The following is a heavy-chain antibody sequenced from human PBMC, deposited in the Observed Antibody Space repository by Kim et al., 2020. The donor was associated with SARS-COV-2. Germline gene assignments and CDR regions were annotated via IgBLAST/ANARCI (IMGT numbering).Heavy chain of an antibody. CDR2: ISYDGSNK. V-gene: IGHV3-33*05. CDR3: ARVGLVPAAMFSYYYYGMDV. D-gene: IGHD2-2*01. CDR1: GFTFSSYG. J-gene: IGHJ6*02. Sequence: GGSLRLSCAASGFTFSSYGMHWVRQAPGKGLEWVAVISYDGSNKYYADSVKGRFTISRDNSKNTLYLQMNSLRAEDTAVYYCARVGLVPAAMFSYYYYGMDVWGQGPTVTVSS.